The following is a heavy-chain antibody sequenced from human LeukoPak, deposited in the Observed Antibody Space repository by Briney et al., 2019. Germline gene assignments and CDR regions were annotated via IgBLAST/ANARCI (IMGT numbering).Heavy chain of an antibody. D-gene: IGHD3-22*01. V-gene: IGHV3-30*03. CDR2: ISYDGSNK. Sequence: QSGGSLRLSCAASGFTFSSYGMHWVRQAPGKGLEWVAVISYDGSNKYYADSVKGRFTISRDNSKNTLYLQMNSLRAEDTAVYYCATSFDDSSGYSYWGQGTLVTVSS. J-gene: IGHJ4*02. CDR1: GFTFSSYG. CDR3: ATSFDDSSGYSY.